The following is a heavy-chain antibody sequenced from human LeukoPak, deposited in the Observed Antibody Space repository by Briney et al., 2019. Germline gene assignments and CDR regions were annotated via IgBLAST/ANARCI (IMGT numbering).Heavy chain of an antibody. J-gene: IGHJ3*02. CDR3: ARERYYYDSRLPDI. CDR1: GFTFNGYA. Sequence: PGGSLRLSCAASGFTFNGYAMSWVRQAPGKGLEWVSAISPTGAGTYYADSVKGRFTISRDNSKNTLYLQMNSLGAEDTAVYYCARERYYYDSRLPDIWGQGTMVTVSS. D-gene: IGHD3-22*01. V-gene: IGHV3-23*01. CDR2: ISPTGAGT.